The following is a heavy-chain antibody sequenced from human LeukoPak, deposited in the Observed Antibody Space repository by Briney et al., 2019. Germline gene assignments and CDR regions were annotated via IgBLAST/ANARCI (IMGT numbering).Heavy chain of an antibody. D-gene: IGHD1-26*01. CDR2: IRYDGSNK. CDR1: GFTFSSYG. V-gene: IGHV3-30*02. CDR3: AKDLSGKVGATALDY. J-gene: IGHJ4*02. Sequence: GGSLRLSCAASGFTFSSYGMHWVRQAPGKGLEWVAFIRYDGSNKYYADSVKGRFTISRDNSKNTLYLQMNSLRAEDTAVYYCAKDLSGKVGATALDYWGQGTLVTVSS.